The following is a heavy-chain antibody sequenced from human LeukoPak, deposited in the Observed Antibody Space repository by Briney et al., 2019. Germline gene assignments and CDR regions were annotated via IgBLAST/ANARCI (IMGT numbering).Heavy chain of an antibody. Sequence: GGSLRLSCAASGFTFSSYGMHWVRQAPGKELEWVAFIRYDGSNKYYADSVKGRFTISRDNSKNTLYLQMNSLRAEDTAVYYCAKDLWEQLELGWFDPWGQGTLVTVSS. CDR1: GFTFSSYG. D-gene: IGHD1-1*01. CDR2: IRYDGSNK. V-gene: IGHV3-30*02. CDR3: AKDLWEQLELGWFDP. J-gene: IGHJ5*02.